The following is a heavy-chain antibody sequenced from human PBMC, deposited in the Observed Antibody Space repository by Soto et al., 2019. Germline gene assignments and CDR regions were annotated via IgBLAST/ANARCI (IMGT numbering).Heavy chain of an antibody. CDR1: GFTFSSYA. CDR2: ISGSGGSA. V-gene: IGHV3-23*01. CDR3: AKDQVPLPGYCNGGSCYHFDY. Sequence: GGSLRLSCAASGFTFSSYAMSWVRQAPGKGLEWVSAISGSGGSAYYADSVKDRFTISRDNSKNTLYLQINSLRAGDTAVYYCAKDQVPLPGYCNGGSCYHFDYWGQGTLVTVSS. D-gene: IGHD2-15*01. J-gene: IGHJ4*02.